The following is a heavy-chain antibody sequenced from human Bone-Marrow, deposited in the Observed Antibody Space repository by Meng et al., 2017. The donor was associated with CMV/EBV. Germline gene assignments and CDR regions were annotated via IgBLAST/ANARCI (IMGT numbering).Heavy chain of an antibody. J-gene: IGHJ4*02. Sequence: SVKVSCKASGGTFSSYAISWVRQAPGQGLEWMGGIIPIFGTANYAQKFQGRVTITADKSTSTAYMELSSLRSEDTAVYYCARGPNSYLAVDYWGQGTLVTVSS. CDR2: IIPIFGTA. V-gene: IGHV1-69*06. D-gene: IGHD1-26*01. CDR1: GGTFSSYA. CDR3: ARGPNSYLAVDY.